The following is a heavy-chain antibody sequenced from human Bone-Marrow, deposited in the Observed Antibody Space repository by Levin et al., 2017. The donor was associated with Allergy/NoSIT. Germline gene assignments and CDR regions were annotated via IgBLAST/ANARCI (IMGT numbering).Heavy chain of an antibody. V-gene: IGHV3-53*01. J-gene: IGHJ4*02. CDR3: ARGYSGSYHGLDY. CDR1: GFTVNSIY. D-gene: IGHD1-26*01. CDR2: IYSGGST. Sequence: AGGSLRLSCAASGFTVNSIYMNWVRQAPGKGLEWVSVIYSGGSTYYADSVKGRFTISRDNSKNTLYLQMNSLRAEDTAVYYCARGYSGSYHGLDYWGQGTLVTVSS.